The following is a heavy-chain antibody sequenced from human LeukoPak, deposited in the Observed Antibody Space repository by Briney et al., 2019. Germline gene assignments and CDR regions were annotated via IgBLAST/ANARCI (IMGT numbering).Heavy chain of an antibody. D-gene: IGHD1-1*01. CDR3: ARGSTGTTYDY. CDR1: GFKFDDYG. CDR2: INWNGGNI. Sequence: PGGSLRLSCAASGFKFDDYGMSWVRQAPGKGLEWVSGINWNGGNIGYADSVRGRLTISTDNAKNSLYLQMNSLRAEDTALYYCARGSTGTTYDYWGQGTLVTVSS. J-gene: IGHJ4*02. V-gene: IGHV3-20*04.